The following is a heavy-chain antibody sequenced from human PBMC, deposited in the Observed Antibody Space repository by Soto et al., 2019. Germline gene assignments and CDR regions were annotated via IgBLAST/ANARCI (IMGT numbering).Heavy chain of an antibody. V-gene: IGHV1-69*13. CDR2: IIPIFGTA. Sequence: SVKVSCKASGGTFSSYAISWVRQAPGQGLEWMGGIIPIFGTANYAQKFQGRVTITADESTSTAYMELSSLRSEDTAVYYCARRLLLWFGESNNWFDPWGQGTLVTVSS. CDR3: ARRLLLWFGESNNWFDP. J-gene: IGHJ5*02. CDR1: GGTFSSYA. D-gene: IGHD3-10*01.